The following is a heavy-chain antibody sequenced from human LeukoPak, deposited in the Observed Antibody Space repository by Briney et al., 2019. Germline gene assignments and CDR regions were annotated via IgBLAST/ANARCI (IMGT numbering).Heavy chain of an antibody. CDR3: ARASFLGIAPDAFDI. Sequence: PSETLSLTCAVSGGSISSSNWWSWVRQPPGKGLEWIGEIYHSGSTNYNPSLKSRVTISVDKSKNQFSLKLSSVTAADTAVYYCARASFLGIAPDAFDIWGQGTMVTVSS. J-gene: IGHJ3*02. CDR2: IYHSGST. V-gene: IGHV4-4*02. D-gene: IGHD6-13*01. CDR1: GGSISSSNW.